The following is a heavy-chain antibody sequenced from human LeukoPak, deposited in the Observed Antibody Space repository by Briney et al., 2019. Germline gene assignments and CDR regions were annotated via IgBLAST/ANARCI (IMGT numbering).Heavy chain of an antibody. Sequence: GASVKVSCKASGYTFTGYYMHWVRQAPGQGLEWMGWINPNSGGTNHAQKFQGRVTMTRDTSISTAYMELSRLRSDDTAVYYCAKVTIFGVVLNWFDPWGQGTLVTVSS. CDR1: GYTFTGYY. J-gene: IGHJ5*02. CDR2: INPNSGGT. CDR3: AKVTIFGVVLNWFDP. D-gene: IGHD3-3*01. V-gene: IGHV1-2*02.